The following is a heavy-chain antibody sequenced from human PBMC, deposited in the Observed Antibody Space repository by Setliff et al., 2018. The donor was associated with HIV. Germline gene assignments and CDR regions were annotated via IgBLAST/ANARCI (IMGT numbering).Heavy chain of an antibody. CDR1: GYSMSSGYY. Sequence: ETLSLTCGVSGYSMSSGYYWGWIRQPPGKGLEWIGNVYHTGSTYYNPSLKSRDTISVDTSKNQFSLKLSSVIAADTAVYYCARHAAGPDGPFDYWGQGTLVTVSS. CDR3: ARHAAGPDGPFDY. CDR2: VYHTGST. J-gene: IGHJ4*02. D-gene: IGHD2-2*01. V-gene: IGHV4-38-2*01.